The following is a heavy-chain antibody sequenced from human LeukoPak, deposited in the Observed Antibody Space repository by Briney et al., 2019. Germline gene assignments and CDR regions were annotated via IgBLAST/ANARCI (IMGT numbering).Heavy chain of an antibody. V-gene: IGHV4-30-4*01. CDR1: GGSISSGDYY. J-gene: IGHJ6*02. Sequence: SLTLSLTCTVSGGSISSGDYYWSWIRQPPGKGLEWIGCIYYSGRTYYNPSLKSRVTISVDTSKNQFSLKLSSVTAADTAVYYCARARCSSTSCYFLTRSYYGMDVWGQGTTVTVSS. D-gene: IGHD2-2*01. CDR3: ARARCSSTSCYFLTRSYYGMDV. CDR2: IYYSGRT.